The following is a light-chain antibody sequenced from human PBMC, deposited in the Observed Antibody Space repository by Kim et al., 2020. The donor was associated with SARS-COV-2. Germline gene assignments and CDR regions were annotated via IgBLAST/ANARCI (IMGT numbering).Light chain of an antibody. Sequence: GESVTLSCSASQSISSSFLAWYQHKPGQAPRRLLYGATNRATGIPDRFSGSGSGTDFTLTISRLEPEDFAVYYCQHYDSSPLYTFGQGTKLEI. CDR1: QSISSSF. CDR2: GAT. CDR3: QHYDSSPLYT. V-gene: IGKV3-20*01. J-gene: IGKJ2*01.